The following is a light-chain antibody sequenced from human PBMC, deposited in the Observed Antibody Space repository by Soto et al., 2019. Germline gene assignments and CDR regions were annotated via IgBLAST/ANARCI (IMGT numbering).Light chain of an antibody. CDR2: NNN. Sequence: QSVLTQPPSASGTPGQRVTISCSGSSSNIGRNTVNWYRQVPGTAPKLLIYNNNQRPSGVPDRFSGSKSGTSASLAIIGLQSEDEADYYCAAWDDGLNGSVFGAGTKLTVL. CDR1: SSNIGRNT. CDR3: AAWDDGLNGSV. V-gene: IGLV1-44*01. J-gene: IGLJ1*01.